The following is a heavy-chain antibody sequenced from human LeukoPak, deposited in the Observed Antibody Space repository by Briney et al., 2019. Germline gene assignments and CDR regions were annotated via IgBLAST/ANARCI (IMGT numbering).Heavy chain of an antibody. CDR3: ATAYCSGGSCYPCFDY. J-gene: IGHJ4*02. V-gene: IGHV1-24*01. CDR2: FDPEDGET. Sequence: GASVKVSCKVSGYTLTELSMHWVRQAPGKGLEWMGGFDPEDGETIYAQKFQGRVTMTGDTSTDTAYMELSSLRSEDTAVYYCATAYCSGGSCYPCFDYWGQGTLVTVSS. D-gene: IGHD2-15*01. CDR1: GYTLTELS.